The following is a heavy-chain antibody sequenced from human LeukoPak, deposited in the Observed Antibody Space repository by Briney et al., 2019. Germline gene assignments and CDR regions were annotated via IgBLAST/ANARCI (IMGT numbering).Heavy chain of an antibody. J-gene: IGHJ5*02. CDR1: GGSISSSSYY. CDR3: AEGGAAAGTWES. D-gene: IGHD6-13*01. Sequence: SETLSLTCTVSGGSISSSSYYWGWIRQPPGKVLEWIGSMYYSGSTHYNPSLKSRVTISVDTSKNQFSLKLSSVTAADTAVYYCAEGGAAAGTWESWGQGTLVTVSS. V-gene: IGHV4-39*01. CDR2: MYYSGST.